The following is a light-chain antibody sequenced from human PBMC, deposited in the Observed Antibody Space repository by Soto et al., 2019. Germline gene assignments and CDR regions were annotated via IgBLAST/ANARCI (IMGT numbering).Light chain of an antibody. Sequence: EIVLTQSPGTLSLSPGERATLSCRASQSVSSSSLAWYQQKPDQAPRLLIYGASSRATGIPDRFSGSGSGTDFTLTISRLELEDFAVFFCQQYGSSLPTTFRQWTRLE. J-gene: IGKJ5*01. CDR1: QSVSSSS. CDR3: QQYGSSLPTT. V-gene: IGKV3-20*01. CDR2: GAS.